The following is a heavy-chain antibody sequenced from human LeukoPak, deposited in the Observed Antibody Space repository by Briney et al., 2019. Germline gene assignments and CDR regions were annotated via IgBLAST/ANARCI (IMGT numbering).Heavy chain of an antibody. CDR3: ASNYDSALGYYYYGMDV. Sequence: PSQTLSLTCTVSGGSISSGDYYWSWIRQPPGKGLEWIGYIYYSGSTYYNPSLKSRVTISVDTSKNQFSLKLSSVTAADTAVYYCASNYDSALGYYYYGMDVWGQGATVTVSS. CDR1: GGSISSGDYY. CDR2: IYYSGST. J-gene: IGHJ6*02. V-gene: IGHV4-30-4*01. D-gene: IGHD3-3*01.